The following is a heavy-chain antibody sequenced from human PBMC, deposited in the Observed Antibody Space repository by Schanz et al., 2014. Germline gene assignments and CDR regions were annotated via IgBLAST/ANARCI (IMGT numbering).Heavy chain of an antibody. D-gene: IGHD2-21*02. J-gene: IGHJ6*03. CDR1: GFNFSSYG. Sequence: AQLVESGGGVVQPGRSLRLSCAASGFNFSSYGMHWIRQAPGKGLEWVSHISGSSIHKNYADSVKGRFTISRDNAKNSLYLQMNSLRAEDTAVYYCARPSDSSWYMDVWGKGTTXTVSS. CDR2: ISGSSIHK. V-gene: IGHV3-21*05. CDR3: ARPSDSSWYMDV.